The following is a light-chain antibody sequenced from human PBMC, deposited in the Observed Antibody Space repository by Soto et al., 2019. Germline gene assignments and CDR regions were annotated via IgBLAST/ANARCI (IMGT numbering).Light chain of an antibody. CDR3: LQSNNFPPLT. CDR1: QGISGW. Sequence: MQMTQSPSSVSASVGDRATITCRACQGISGWLAWYQQKPGKAPKLLIYATSTLQSGVPQRFSGSASGTDFTLTTSSLQPEDFATYHCLQSNNFPPLTFGGGTKVEIK. CDR2: ATS. J-gene: IGKJ4*01. V-gene: IGKV1-12*01.